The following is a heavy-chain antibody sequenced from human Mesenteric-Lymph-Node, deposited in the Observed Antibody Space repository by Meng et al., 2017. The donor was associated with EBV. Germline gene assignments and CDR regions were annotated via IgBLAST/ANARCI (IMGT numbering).Heavy chain of an antibody. D-gene: IGHD2-21*01. Sequence: QITLKESGPTLVKPTQTLTLTCTFSGFSLRTSGVGVGWIRQPPGKALEWLALIYWEDDKRYSPSLKTRLSITKDSSKNQVVLKMTNMDPVDTGTYFCAHRVPVVVIPVNWFGPWGQGTLVTVSA. V-gene: IGHV2-5*02. J-gene: IGHJ5*02. CDR3: AHRVPVVVIPVNWFGP. CDR2: IYWEDDK. CDR1: GFSLRTSGVG.